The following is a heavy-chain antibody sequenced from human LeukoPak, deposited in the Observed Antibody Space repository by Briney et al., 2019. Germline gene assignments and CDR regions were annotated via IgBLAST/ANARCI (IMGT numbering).Heavy chain of an antibody. CDR2: INNSGST. CDR1: GGSFSGYY. CDR3: ARGLDDYIWGSYRYTRTIPFDY. V-gene: IGHV4-34*01. Sequence: PSETLSLTCAVYGGSFSGYYWSWVRQPPGKGLEWIGEINNSGSTNYNPYPKSRVTISVDTSKNQFSLKLSSVTAADTAVYYCARGLDDYIWGSYRYTRTIPFDYWGQGTLVTVSS. J-gene: IGHJ4*02. D-gene: IGHD3-16*02.